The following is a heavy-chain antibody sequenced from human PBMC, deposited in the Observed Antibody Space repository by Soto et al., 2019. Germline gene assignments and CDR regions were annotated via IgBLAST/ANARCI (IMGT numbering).Heavy chain of an antibody. D-gene: IGHD2-8*01. Sequence: RGESLKISCKGSGYSFTSYWIGWVRQMHGKGLEWMGIIYPGDSDTRYSPSFQGQVTISADKSISTAYLQWSSLKASDTAMYYCARPLDCTNGVCYFAFDIWGQGTMVTV. CDR2: IYPGDSDT. V-gene: IGHV5-51*01. J-gene: IGHJ3*02. CDR1: GYSFTSYW. CDR3: ARPLDCTNGVCYFAFDI.